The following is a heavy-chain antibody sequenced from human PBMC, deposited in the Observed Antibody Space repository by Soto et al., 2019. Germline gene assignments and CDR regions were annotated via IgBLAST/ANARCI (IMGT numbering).Heavy chain of an antibody. D-gene: IGHD2-15*01. CDR2: ISASNGNT. V-gene: IGHV1-18*01. CDR3: ARDSVCYCRDVVCYQGYYYFAMDV. Sequence: ASVKVSCKASGYTFTSYGVSWVRQAPGQGLEWMGWISASNGNTNYAQKLQGRVTMTTDTSTGTAYMALRSMRSDDTATYYSARDSVCYCRDVVCYQGYYYFAMDVWGQGTTVTVSS. CDR1: GYTFTSYG. J-gene: IGHJ6*02.